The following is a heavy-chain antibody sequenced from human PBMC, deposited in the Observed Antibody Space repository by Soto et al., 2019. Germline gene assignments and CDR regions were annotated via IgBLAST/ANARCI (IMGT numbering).Heavy chain of an antibody. CDR1: GGNFRRYA. J-gene: IGHJ6*02. Sequence: QLQLVQSGAAVKKPGSSVKVSCKASGGNFRRYAISWVRQAPGQGREWMGGILPIFGSPSHAQKFRDRVTLPARESTSTAYVEPTSLAAADTAIYYCGLGDCTNASCSYYLYGLDVWVQGTTVTVSS. V-gene: IGHV1-69*01. CDR3: GLGDCTNASCSYYLYGLDV. CDR2: ILPIFGSP. D-gene: IGHD2-2*01.